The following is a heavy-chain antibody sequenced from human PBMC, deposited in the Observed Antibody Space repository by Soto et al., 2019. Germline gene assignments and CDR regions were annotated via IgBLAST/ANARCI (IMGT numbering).Heavy chain of an antibody. CDR1: GFSFSGAT. CDR2: IRNKAYNHAT. CDR3: TALGGIDTFDP. V-gene: IGHV3-73*01. Sequence: PGGTLRLSCAGSGFSFSGATLHWVRKASGKGLEWVGRIRNKAYNHATSYAASLKDRVTISRDDSQNTAYVQLTRLKAEDTAGYYCTALGGIDTFDPWGQGAPVTFSS. J-gene: IGHJ5*02. D-gene: IGHD6-13*01.